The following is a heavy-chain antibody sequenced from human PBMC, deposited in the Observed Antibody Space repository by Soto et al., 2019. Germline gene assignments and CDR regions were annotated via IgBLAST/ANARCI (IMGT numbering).Heavy chain of an antibody. V-gene: IGHV3-7*01. J-gene: IGHJ4*02. CDR3: VRDVGFDYVK. D-gene: IGHD3-16*01. CDR1: GFSFSSYW. CDR2: IKQDESEK. Sequence: EVQLVESGGGLVQPGGSLRISCKGSGFSFSSYWMSWVRQAPGKGLEWVASIKQDESEKYYVDSVKGRFTISRDNVDESVYLHMNSLSAEDTAVYFCVRDVGFDYVKWGQGTRVTVSS.